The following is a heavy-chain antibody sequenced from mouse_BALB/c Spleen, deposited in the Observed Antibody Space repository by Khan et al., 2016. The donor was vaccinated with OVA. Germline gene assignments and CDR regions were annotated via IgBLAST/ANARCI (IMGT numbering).Heavy chain of an antibody. J-gene: IGHJ3*01. CDR3: TRREALRHWLAY. D-gene: IGHD2-12*01. CDR1: GFSLSASGMG. CDR2: IYWDDDK. V-gene: IGHV8-12*01. Sequence: QVRLQQSGPGILQPSQTLSLTCSFSGFSLSASGMGVSWIRQPSGKGLEWLAHIYWDDDKVYNPSLKSRLTISQDTSTDLVFLKITSVDTADTVTYYCTRREALRHWLAYWGQGTLVTVSA.